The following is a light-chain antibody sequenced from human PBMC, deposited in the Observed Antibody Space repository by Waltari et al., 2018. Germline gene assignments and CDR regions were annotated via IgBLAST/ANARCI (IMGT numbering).Light chain of an antibody. J-gene: IGKJ1*01. Sequence: EIVLTQSPGTLSLSPGERATLSCRASQRVSSSYLAWYQQKPGQAPRLLIYDASSRATGIPDRFSGSGSGTDFTLTISRLEPEDFAVYYCQQYGTSPPWTFGQGTKVEIK. CDR1: QRVSSSY. V-gene: IGKV3-20*01. CDR3: QQYGTSPPWT. CDR2: DAS.